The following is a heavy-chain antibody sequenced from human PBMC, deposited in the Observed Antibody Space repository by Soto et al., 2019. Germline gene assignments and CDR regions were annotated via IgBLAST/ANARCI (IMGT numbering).Heavy chain of an antibody. Sequence: QVQLQESGPGLVKPSQTLSLTCTVSGGSTSSDNYWSWIRQPPGKGLEWIGHIYYSGNTDYNPSPKSRLAISIDTSKTQLSLMLSSVTAADTAVYFCAREGGESSDGLYYYDSWGHGSLVTVSS. CDR2: IYYSGNT. J-gene: IGHJ4*01. V-gene: IGHV4-30-4*01. CDR3: AREGGESSDGLYYYDS. CDR1: GGSTSSDNY. D-gene: IGHD3-16*01.